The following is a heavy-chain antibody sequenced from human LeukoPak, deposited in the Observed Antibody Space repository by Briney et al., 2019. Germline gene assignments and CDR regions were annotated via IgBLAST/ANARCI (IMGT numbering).Heavy chain of an antibody. CDR3: ARDPHPTVVTVFDY. D-gene: IGHD4-23*01. CDR2: IWYDGSNK. Sequence: PGRSLRLSCAASGFTFSSYGMHWVRQALGKGLEWVAVIWYDGSNKYYADSVKGRFTISRDNSKNTLYLQMNSLRAEDTAVYYCARDPHPTVVTVFDYWGQGTLVTVSS. V-gene: IGHV3-33*01. J-gene: IGHJ4*02. CDR1: GFTFSSYG.